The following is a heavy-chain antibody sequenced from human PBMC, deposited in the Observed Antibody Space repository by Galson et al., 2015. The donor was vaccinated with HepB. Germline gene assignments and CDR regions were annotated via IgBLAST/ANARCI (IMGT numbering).Heavy chain of an antibody. J-gene: IGHJ3*01. D-gene: IGHD1-26*01. Sequence: CAISGDSVSRNGAAWNWIRQSPSRGLEWLGRSYYRSKWYYDYAVSVKSRIAINPDTSKNQFSLRLNSVTPEDTAMYYCAHGRANAFDVWGQGTMVTVSS. CDR2: SYYRSKWYY. CDR3: AHGRANAFDV. V-gene: IGHV6-1*01. CDR1: GDSVSRNGAA.